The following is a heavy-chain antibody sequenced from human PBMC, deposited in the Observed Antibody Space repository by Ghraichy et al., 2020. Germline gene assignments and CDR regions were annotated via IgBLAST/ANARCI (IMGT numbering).Heavy chain of an antibody. CDR3: ARARNSSGYYPVGF. D-gene: IGHD3-22*01. CDR1: GDSISSGDYF. Sequence: SDTLSLTCTVSGDSISSGDYFWGWIRPLPGKGLEWIGYIYKSGSTYYDPSLKIRLTISIDASKNQFPLKLNSVTATDSAVYYCARARNSSGYYPVGFWGQGPLVTVSS. CDR2: IYKSGST. V-gene: IGHV4-30-4*02. J-gene: IGHJ4*02.